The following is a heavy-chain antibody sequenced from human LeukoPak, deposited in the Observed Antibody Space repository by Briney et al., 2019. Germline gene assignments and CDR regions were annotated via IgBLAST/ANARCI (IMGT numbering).Heavy chain of an antibody. CDR1: GYTFSNFG. Sequence: ASVKVSCKASGYTFSNFGISWVRQAPGQGLEWMGWISGNNDHPHYGQKFQGRLTVTTDSSTSTAYMELRNLRSDDTAVYYCARDGTGTDDYWGQGTLVTVSS. J-gene: IGHJ4*02. V-gene: IGHV1-18*04. CDR2: ISGNNDHP. CDR3: ARDGTGTDDY. D-gene: IGHD3/OR15-3a*01.